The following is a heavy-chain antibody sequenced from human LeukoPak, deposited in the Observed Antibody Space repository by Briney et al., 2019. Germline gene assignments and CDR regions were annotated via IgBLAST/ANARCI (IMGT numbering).Heavy chain of an antibody. Sequence: GRSLRLSCAASGFTFSSYSMTWARQAPGKGLEWVSVISGSGGTTYYADSVQGRFTISRDNSKSMLYLQMKSLRAEDTAVYYCAKSPVRTYSDPKTDYWGQGTLVTVSS. J-gene: IGHJ4*02. CDR2: ISGSGGTT. D-gene: IGHD4-17*01. V-gene: IGHV3-23*01. CDR3: AKSPVRTYSDPKTDY. CDR1: GFTFSSYS.